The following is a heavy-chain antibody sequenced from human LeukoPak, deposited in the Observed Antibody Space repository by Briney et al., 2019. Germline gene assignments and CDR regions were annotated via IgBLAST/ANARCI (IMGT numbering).Heavy chain of an antibody. D-gene: IGHD3-10*01. CDR1: GFSLSNYW. J-gene: IGHJ3*02. Sequence: GGSLRLSCAASGFSLSNYWMSWVRQAPGKGLEWVANIKQDGSKLSYVDSVKGRFTVSRDNAKNSLYLQMNSLRAEDTAVYYCARSEGVWFGELWPPPAAFDIWGQGTMVTVSS. CDR3: ARSEGVWFGELWPPPAAFDI. V-gene: IGHV3-7*03. CDR2: IKQDGSKL.